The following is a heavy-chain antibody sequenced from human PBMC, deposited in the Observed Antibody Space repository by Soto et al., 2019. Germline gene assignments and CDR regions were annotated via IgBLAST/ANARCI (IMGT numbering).Heavy chain of an antibody. J-gene: IGHJ3*02. CDR2: ISYDGSNK. CDR1: GYTFSRYG. D-gene: IGHD7-27*01. V-gene: IGHV3-30*18. Sequence: QGQLVESGGGVVQPGRSPRLSCAASGYTFSRYGMHWVRQAPGKGLEWVALISYDGSNKYYADSVKGRFTISRDNSKNTLYLQMNSLRTEDTAVYYCAKDLGHGGRGAFDIWGQGTMVTVSS. CDR3: AKDLGHGGRGAFDI.